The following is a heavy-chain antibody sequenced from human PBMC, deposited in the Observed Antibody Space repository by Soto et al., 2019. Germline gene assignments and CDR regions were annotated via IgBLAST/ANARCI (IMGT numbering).Heavy chain of an antibody. J-gene: IGHJ2*01. D-gene: IGHD2-2*01. Sequence: QLQLQESGSGLVKPSQTLSLTCAVSGGSISSGGYSWSWIRQPPGKGLEWIGYIYHSGSTYYNPSLKSRVTISVDSSKNQYSLKLSSVTAADTPVYYCARASDCIRTSCRFDLWGRGTLVTVSS. V-gene: IGHV4-30-2*01. CDR2: IYHSGST. CDR3: ARASDCIRTSCRFDL. CDR1: GGSISSGGYS.